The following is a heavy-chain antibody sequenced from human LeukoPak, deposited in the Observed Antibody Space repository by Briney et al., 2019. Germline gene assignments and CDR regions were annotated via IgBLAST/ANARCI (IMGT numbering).Heavy chain of an antibody. V-gene: IGHV3-7*01. D-gene: IGHD2-2*01. Sequence: GGSLRLSCAASGFTFSGYYMSWVRQAPGKGLEWVANINQDGSGKYHVDSVKGRFTISRDNAKRSLYLQMNSLRVEDTAVYYCARSYSTTFSPSQFFFDHWGQGTLVTVSS. CDR3: ARSYSTTFSPSQFFFDH. J-gene: IGHJ4*02. CDR1: GFTFSGYY. CDR2: INQDGSGK.